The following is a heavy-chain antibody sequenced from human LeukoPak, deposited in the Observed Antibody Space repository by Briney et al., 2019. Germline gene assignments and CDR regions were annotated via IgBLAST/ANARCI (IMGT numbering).Heavy chain of an antibody. Sequence: SETLSLTCTVSGGSISSSSYYWGWIRQPAGTGLEWIGRIYTSGSTNYNPSLKSRVTMSVDTSKNQFSLKLSSVTAADTAVYYCARESPQKWSSGWYRRESDAFDIWGQGTMVTVSS. V-gene: IGHV4-61*02. CDR2: IYTSGST. CDR1: GGSISSSSYY. J-gene: IGHJ3*02. CDR3: ARESPQKWSSGWYRRESDAFDI. D-gene: IGHD6-19*01.